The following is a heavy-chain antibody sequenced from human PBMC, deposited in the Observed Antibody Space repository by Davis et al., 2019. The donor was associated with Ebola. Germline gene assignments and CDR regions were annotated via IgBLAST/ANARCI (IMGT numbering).Heavy chain of an antibody. Sequence: MPSETLSLTCSVSGYSISSGTYWVWIRQAPGAGLEWVGGINHRRSMYYNPSLKSRVTISVDTSTNQFSLKLSSVTAADTAMYYCARRGTSSWYAGWFDPWGQGTLVTVSS. CDR2: INHRRSM. D-gene: IGHD6-13*01. CDR1: GYSISSGTY. CDR3: ARRGTSSWYAGWFDP. J-gene: IGHJ5*02. V-gene: IGHV4-38-2*02.